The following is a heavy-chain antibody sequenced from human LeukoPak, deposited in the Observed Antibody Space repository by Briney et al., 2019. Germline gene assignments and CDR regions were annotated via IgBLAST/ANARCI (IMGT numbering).Heavy chain of an antibody. J-gene: IGHJ5*02. Sequence: PGGSLRLSCAASGFTFSSYSVNWVRQAPGKGLEWVSSISSSSSYIYYADSVKGRFTISRDNTKNSLYLQMNSLRAEDTAVYYCARGQLTSNWFDPWGQGTLVTVSS. D-gene: IGHD3-9*01. CDR1: GFTFSSYS. CDR2: ISSSSSYI. CDR3: ARGQLTSNWFDP. V-gene: IGHV3-21*01.